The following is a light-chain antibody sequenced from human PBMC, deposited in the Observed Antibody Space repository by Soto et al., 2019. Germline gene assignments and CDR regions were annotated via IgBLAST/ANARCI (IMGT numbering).Light chain of an antibody. CDR2: LNSDGSH. V-gene: IGLV4-69*01. CDR3: QTWDTGIRV. CDR1: SGHSSYA. J-gene: IGLJ3*02. Sequence: QPVLTQSPSASASLGASVKLTCTLSSGHSSYAIAWHQQQPEKGPRYLMKLNSDGSHNKGDGIPDRFSGSSSGAERHLTISSLQSEDEADYYCQTWDTGIRVFGGGTKLTVL.